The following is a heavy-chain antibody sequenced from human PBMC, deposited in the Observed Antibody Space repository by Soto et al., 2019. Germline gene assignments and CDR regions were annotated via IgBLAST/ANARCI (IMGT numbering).Heavy chain of an antibody. J-gene: IGHJ6*02. D-gene: IGHD3-10*01. CDR1: VYSFTSYW. V-gene: IGHV5-51*01. Sequence: VQALKISGKGRVYSFTSYWIGWVRQMPRKGLEWMGIIYPGDSDTRYSPSFQGQVTISADKSISTAYLQWSSLKASDTAMYYCARPGFTMVRGVIEHYYYYYGMDVWGQGTTVTV. CDR2: IYPGDSDT. CDR3: ARPGFTMVRGVIEHYYYYYGMDV.